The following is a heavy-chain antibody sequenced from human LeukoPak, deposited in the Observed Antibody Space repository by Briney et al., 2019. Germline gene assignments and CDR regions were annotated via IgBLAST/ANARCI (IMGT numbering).Heavy chain of an antibody. CDR2: VDPEDGET. J-gene: IGHJ4*02. CDR1: GYTFTDYY. D-gene: IGHD3-3*01. Sequence: SCXVSGYTFTDYYMHWVQQAPGKGLEWMGLVDPEDGETIYAEKFQGRVTITADTSTDTAYMELSSLRSEDTAVYYCATEGTIFGGEFDYWGQGTLVTVSS. CDR3: ATEGTIFGGEFDY. V-gene: IGHV1-69-2*01.